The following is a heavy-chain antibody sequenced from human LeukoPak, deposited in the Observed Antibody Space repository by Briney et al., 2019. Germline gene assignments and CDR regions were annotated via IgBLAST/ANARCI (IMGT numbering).Heavy chain of an antibody. CDR1: GGSFSSGDYY. Sequence: SETLSLTCTVSGGSFSSGDYYWSWLRQPPGKGLEWIGYIYYTGSTYYNPSLKSRLTISVDTSKNQFSLKLNSVTATDTAIYYCVRQKQHCDGGSCFPPDCWGQGTLVTVSS. J-gene: IGHJ4*02. D-gene: IGHD2-15*01. CDR3: VRQKQHCDGGSCFPPDC. V-gene: IGHV4-30-4*01. CDR2: IYYTGST.